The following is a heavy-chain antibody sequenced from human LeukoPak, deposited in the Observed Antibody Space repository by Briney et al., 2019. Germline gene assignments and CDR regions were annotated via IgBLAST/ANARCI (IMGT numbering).Heavy chain of an antibody. J-gene: IGHJ3*02. CDR3: AKGPNYDILTGWRKTYNGFDI. CDR2: IKQDGSEK. Sequence: PGGSLRLSCAASGFTFSSYWMSWVRQAPGKGLEWVANIKQDGSEKYYVDTVKGRFTISRDNSKNTLYLQMNSLGAEDTAVYYCAKGPNYDILTGWRKTYNGFDIWGQGTMLTVSS. D-gene: IGHD3-9*01. CDR1: GFTFSSYW. V-gene: IGHV3-7*01.